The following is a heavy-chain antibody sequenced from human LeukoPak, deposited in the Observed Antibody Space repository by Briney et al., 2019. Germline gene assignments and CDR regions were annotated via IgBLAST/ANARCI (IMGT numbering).Heavy chain of an antibody. CDR1: GGSLSTYY. CDR2: IYYSGST. V-gene: IGHV4-59*01. CDR3: ARGYSSNWYYFDY. Sequence: SETLSLTCTVSGGSLSTYYWTWIRQPPGKGLEWIGYIYYSGSTNYSPSLKSRVTITVDTSKNQYSLKVSSVTAADTAVYYCARGYSSNWYYFDYWGQGTLVTVSS. J-gene: IGHJ4*02. D-gene: IGHD6-13*01.